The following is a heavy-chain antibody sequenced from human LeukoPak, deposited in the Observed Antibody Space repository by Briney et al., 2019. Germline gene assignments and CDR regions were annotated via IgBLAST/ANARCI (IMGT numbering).Heavy chain of an antibody. J-gene: IGHJ4*02. D-gene: IGHD1-26*01. CDR3: ARISGSYDSFDY. V-gene: IGHV1-2*02. Sequence: ASVKVSCKASGYTFTSYYMHWVRQAPGQGLEWMGWINPNSGGTNYAQKFQGRVTMTRDTSISTAYMELSRLRSDDTAVYYCARISGSYDSFDYWGQGTLVTVSS. CDR2: INPNSGGT. CDR1: GYTFTSYY.